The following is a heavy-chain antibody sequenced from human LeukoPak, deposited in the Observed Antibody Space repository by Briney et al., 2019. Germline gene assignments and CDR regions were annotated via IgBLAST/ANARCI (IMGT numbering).Heavy chain of an antibody. J-gene: IGHJ4*02. CDR3: ARGLYDSSAGYCFDY. CDR1: GGSISSGGYS. Sequence: SQTLSLTCAVSGGSISSGGYSWSWIRQPPGKGLEWIGYIYHSGSTYYNPSLKSRVTISVDRSKNQFSLKLSSVTAADTAVYYCARGLYDSSAGYCFDYWGQGTLVTVSS. V-gene: IGHV4-30-2*01. D-gene: IGHD3-22*01. CDR2: IYHSGST.